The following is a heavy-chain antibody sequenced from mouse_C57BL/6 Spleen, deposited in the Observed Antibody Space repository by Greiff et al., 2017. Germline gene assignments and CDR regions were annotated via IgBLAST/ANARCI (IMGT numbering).Heavy chain of an antibody. D-gene: IGHD1-1*01. CDR3: TTRSAVVAHFDY. CDR1: GFNIKDDY. V-gene: IGHV14-4*01. Sequence: EVKLMESGAELVRPGASVKLSCTASGFNIKDDYMHWVKQRPEQGLEWIGWIDPENGDTEYASKFQGKATITADTSSNTAYLQLSSLTSEDTAVYYCTTRSAVVAHFDYWGQGTTRTVSS. CDR2: IDPENGDT. J-gene: IGHJ2*01.